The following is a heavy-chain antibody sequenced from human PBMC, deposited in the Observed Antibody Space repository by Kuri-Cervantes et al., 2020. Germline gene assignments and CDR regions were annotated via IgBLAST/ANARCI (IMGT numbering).Heavy chain of an antibody. CDR2: ISSSGSYI. D-gene: IGHD2-15*01. CDR1: GFTFSSYS. CDR3: ARDQAYCSGGSCPIDY. V-gene: IGHV3-21*01. J-gene: IGHJ4*02. Sequence: GESLKISCAASGFTFSSYSMNWVRQAPGKGLEWVSSISSSGSYIYYADSVKGRFTISRDNAKNSLYLQMNSLRAEDTAVYYCARDQAYCSGGSCPIDYWGQGTLVTVSS.